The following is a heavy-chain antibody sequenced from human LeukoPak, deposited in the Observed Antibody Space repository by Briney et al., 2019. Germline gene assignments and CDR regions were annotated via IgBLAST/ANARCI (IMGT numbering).Heavy chain of an antibody. CDR2: TSSSSSYI. V-gene: IGHV3-21*01. CDR1: GFTFSSYS. Sequence: GGSLRLSCAASGFTFSSYSMNWVRQAPGKGLEWVSSTSSSSSYIYYADSVKGRFTISRDNAKNSLYLQMNSLRAEDTAVYYCARGLREKYYGSGSYLGYWGQGTLVTVSS. CDR3: ARGLREKYYGSGSYLGY. J-gene: IGHJ4*02. D-gene: IGHD3-10*01.